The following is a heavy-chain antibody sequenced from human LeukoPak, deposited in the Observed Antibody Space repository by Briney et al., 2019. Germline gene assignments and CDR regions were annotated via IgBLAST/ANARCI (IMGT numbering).Heavy chain of an antibody. CDR2: ISWNSGSI. D-gene: IGHD6-13*01. Sequence: AGGSLRLSCAASGFTFDDHAMHWVRQAPGKGLEWVSGISWNSGSIGYADSVKGRFTISRDNAKNSLYLQMNSLRAEDTALYYCAISSSWYGYYFDYWGQGTLVTVSS. CDR1: GFTFDDHA. V-gene: IGHV3-9*01. J-gene: IGHJ4*02. CDR3: AISSSWYGYYFDY.